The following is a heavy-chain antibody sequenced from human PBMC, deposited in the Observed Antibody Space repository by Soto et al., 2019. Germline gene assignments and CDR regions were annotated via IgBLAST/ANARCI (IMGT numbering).Heavy chain of an antibody. CDR2: ISYDENRK. CDR3: AKDYDFWSASVNPYFDS. J-gene: IGHJ4*02. V-gene: IGHV3-30*18. CDR1: GFTFSSYG. D-gene: IGHD3-3*01. Sequence: GGSLRLSCAASGFTFSSYGMHWVRQAPGKGLEWVAFISYDENRKYYADSVKGRFTISRDNSKNTLYLQMSRLRAEDTAVYYCAKDYDFWSASVNPYFDSWGLGTLVTVSS.